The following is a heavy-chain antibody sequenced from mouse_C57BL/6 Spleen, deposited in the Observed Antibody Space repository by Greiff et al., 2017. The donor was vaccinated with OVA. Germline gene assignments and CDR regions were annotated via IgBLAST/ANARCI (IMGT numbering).Heavy chain of an antibody. V-gene: IGHV1-72*01. J-gene: IGHJ4*01. CDR1: GYTFTSYW. CDR3: ARFPSLYYDYDRYAMDY. Sequence: QVQLQQPGAELVKPGASVKLSCKASGYTFTSYWMHWVKQRPGRGLEWIGRIDPNSGGTKYNEKFKSKATLTVDKPSSTAYMQLSSLTSEDSAVYYCARFPSLYYDYDRYAMDYWGQGTSVTVSS. CDR2: IDPNSGGT. D-gene: IGHD2-4*01.